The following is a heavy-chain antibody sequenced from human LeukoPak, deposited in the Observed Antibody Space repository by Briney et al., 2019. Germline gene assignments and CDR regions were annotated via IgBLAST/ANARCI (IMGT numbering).Heavy chain of an antibody. V-gene: IGHV4-59*08. D-gene: IGHD3-10*01. CDR1: GGSISSYY. J-gene: IGHJ4*02. Sequence: SETLSLTCTVPGGSISSYYWSWIRQPPGKGLEWIGHIYSSGSTNYISSLKSRVTISVDTSKNQFSLKLNSVTAADTAVYYCARQGRDYGSGSSFDYWGQGTLVTVSS. CDR3: ARQGRDYGSGSSFDY. CDR2: IYSSGST.